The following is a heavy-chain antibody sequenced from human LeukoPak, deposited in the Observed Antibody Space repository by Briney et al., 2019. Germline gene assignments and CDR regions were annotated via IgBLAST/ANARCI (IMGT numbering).Heavy chain of an antibody. Sequence: PGGSLRLSCAASGFTFSTCEMTWVRQAPGKGLEWVSYISGSGITILYADSVRGRFTISRDDAKNSLYLQMNSLRAEDTAVYYCASERVTHPQGFDHWGQGTLVTVSS. CDR1: GFTFSTCE. CDR2: ISGSGITI. V-gene: IGHV3-48*03. CDR3: ASERVTHPQGFDH. D-gene: IGHD4-11*01. J-gene: IGHJ4*02.